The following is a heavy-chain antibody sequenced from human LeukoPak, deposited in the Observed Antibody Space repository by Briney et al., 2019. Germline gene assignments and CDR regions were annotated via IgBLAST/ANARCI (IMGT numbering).Heavy chain of an antibody. J-gene: IGHJ4*02. D-gene: IGHD6-13*01. CDR1: GGSISSGDYY. CDR2: IYYSGST. CDR3: AREKGGQQLAFDY. Sequence: SETLSLTCTVSGGSISSGDYYWSWIRQPPGKGLEWIGYIYYSGSTYYNPSLKSRVTISVDTSKNQFSLKLSSVTAADTAVYYCAREKGGQQLAFDYWGQGTLVTVSS. V-gene: IGHV4-30-4*01.